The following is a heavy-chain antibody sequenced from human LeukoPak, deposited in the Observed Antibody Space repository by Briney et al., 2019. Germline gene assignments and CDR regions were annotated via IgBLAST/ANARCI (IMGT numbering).Heavy chain of an antibody. Sequence: GGSLRLSCAASGFTFSSYDMHWVRQAPGKGLEWVSAIGTAGDTYYPGSVKGRFTISRENAKNSLYLQMNSLRAGDTAVYYCARGACGGDCYYNWFDPWGQGTLVTVSS. J-gene: IGHJ5*02. CDR1: GFTFSSYD. CDR2: IGTAGDT. CDR3: ARGACGGDCYYNWFDP. D-gene: IGHD2-21*02. V-gene: IGHV3-13*01.